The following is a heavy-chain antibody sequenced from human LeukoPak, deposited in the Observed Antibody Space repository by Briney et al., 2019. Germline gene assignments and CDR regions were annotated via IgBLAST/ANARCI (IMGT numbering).Heavy chain of an antibody. Sequence: KTSETLSLTCTVSGGSISSGSYYWSWIRQPAGKGLEWIGRIYTSGSTNYNPSLKSRVTISVDTSKNQFSLKLSSVTAADTAVYYCARIYWYGGWYPTVDYWGQGTLVTVSS. CDR2: IYTSGST. V-gene: IGHV4-61*02. CDR3: ARIYWYGGWYPTVDY. D-gene: IGHD6-19*01. CDR1: GGSISSGSYY. J-gene: IGHJ4*02.